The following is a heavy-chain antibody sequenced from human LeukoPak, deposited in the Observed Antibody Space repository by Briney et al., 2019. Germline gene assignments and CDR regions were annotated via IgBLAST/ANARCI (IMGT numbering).Heavy chain of an antibody. V-gene: IGHV1-8*03. D-gene: IGHD2-2*02. CDR1: GYTLTSYD. CDR2: MNPNSGNT. Sequence: AASVKVSCKASGYTLTSYDINWVRQAAGQGLEWMGWMNPNSGNTGYAQKFQGRVTITRNTSISTAYMELSSLRSEDTAVYYCASAVVYCSSTSCYTDWFDPWGQGTLVTVSS. J-gene: IGHJ5*02. CDR3: ASAVVYCSSTSCYTDWFDP.